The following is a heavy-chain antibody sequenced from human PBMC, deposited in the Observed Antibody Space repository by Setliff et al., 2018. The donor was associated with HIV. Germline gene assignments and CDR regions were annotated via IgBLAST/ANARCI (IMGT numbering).Heavy chain of an antibody. Sequence: PSETLSLTCGISDYSITSGYYWGWIRQPPGKGLEWIGSIYRSGSTSDNPSLKSRVTISFDTSKNQFSLILTSVTAADTAVYYCATQGLTVPIPGGYFQHLGPGILVTVSS. D-gene: IGHD2-21*02. CDR2: IYRSGST. CDR1: DYSITSGYY. CDR3: ATQGLTVPIPGGYFQH. J-gene: IGHJ1*01. V-gene: IGHV4-38-2*01.